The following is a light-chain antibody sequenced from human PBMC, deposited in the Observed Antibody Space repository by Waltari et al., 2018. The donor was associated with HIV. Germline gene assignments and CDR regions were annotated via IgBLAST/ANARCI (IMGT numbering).Light chain of an antibody. CDR1: QSVDRRL. CDR2: DAS. J-gene: IGKJ4*01. Sequence: ELVLTQSPGTLSLSPGDRATLSCRASQSVDRRLLAWYQQKPGQPPRLLIYDASNRAPGIPDRFGGSGSGADFTLTISRLEPEDFALDYWHQYGSFPLTFGGGTKVEI. V-gene: IGKV3-20*01. CDR3: HQYGSFPLT.